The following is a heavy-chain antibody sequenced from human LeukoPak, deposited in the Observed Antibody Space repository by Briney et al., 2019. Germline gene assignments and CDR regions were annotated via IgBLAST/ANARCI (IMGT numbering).Heavy chain of an antibody. CDR3: ARDRGYNYGFAVDV. V-gene: IGHV3-64*01. J-gene: IGHJ3*01. D-gene: IGHD5-18*01. Sequence: SGGSLRLSCAASGFTFSTESMHWVRQAPGKGLEYISGITSNGGSTNYANSVKGRSTISRDNSRNTLYLQMGSLRAEDMAIYYCARDRGYNYGFAVDVWGLGTVVTVSS. CDR1: GFTFSTES. CDR2: ITSNGGST.